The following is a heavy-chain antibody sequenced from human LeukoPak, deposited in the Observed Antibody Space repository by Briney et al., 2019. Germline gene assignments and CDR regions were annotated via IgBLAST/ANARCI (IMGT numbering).Heavy chain of an antibody. Sequence: GGSLRLSCAVSGFTFSTYAMSWVRQAPGKGLEWASGINASGGTTNYADSVKGRSTISRDNSKNTLYLQMNSLRAEDTAVYYCAKDRFGSGNYFDYWGQGTQVSVSS. CDR2: INASGGTT. D-gene: IGHD1-26*01. V-gene: IGHV3-23*01. CDR3: AKDRFGSGNYFDY. J-gene: IGHJ4*02. CDR1: GFTFSTYA.